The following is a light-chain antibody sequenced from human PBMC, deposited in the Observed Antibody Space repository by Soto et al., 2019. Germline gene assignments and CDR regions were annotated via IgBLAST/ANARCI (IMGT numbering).Light chain of an antibody. J-gene: IGKJ2*03. Sequence: EIVLTQSPATLSLSPGERATLSCRASQSVNSYLAWFQQKPGQAPRLLIYEASTMYEGIPARFSGSGSGTDFTLTISSLEPEDFAVYYCQQRTTWPPFSFGQGTKLEIK. CDR1: QSVNSY. CDR3: QQRTTWPPFS. CDR2: EAS. V-gene: IGKV3-11*01.